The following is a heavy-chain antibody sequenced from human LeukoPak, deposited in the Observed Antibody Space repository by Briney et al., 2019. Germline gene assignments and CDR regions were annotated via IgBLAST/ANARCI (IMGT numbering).Heavy chain of an antibody. Sequence: AVKVSCKASGYTFTGYYMHWVRQAPGQGLEWMGWINPNSGGTNYAQKFQGRVTMTRDTSISTAYMELSRLRSDDTAVYYCARDYYDSSGLIDYWGQGTLVTVSS. J-gene: IGHJ4*02. CDR1: GYTFTGYY. CDR3: ARDYYDSSGLIDY. D-gene: IGHD3-22*01. V-gene: IGHV1-2*02. CDR2: INPNSGGT.